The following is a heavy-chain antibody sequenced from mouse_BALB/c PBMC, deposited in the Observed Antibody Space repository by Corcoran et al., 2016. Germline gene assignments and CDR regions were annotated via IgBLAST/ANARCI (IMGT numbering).Heavy chain of an antibody. CDR2: INTYTGEP. J-gene: IGHJ1*01. D-gene: IGHD2-3*01. V-gene: IGHV9-3-1*01. CDR3: ARRWLLRDWYFDV. Sequence: QIQLVQSGPELKKPGETVKISCKASGYTFTNYGMNWVKQAPGKGLKWMGWINTYTGEPTYADDFKGRFAFSLETSASTAYLQINNLKNEDTATYVCARRWLLRDWYFDVWGAGTTVTVSS. CDR1: GYTFTNYG.